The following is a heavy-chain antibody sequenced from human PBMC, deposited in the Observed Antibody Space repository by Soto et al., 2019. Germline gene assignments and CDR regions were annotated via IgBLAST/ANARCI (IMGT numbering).Heavy chain of an antibody. J-gene: IGHJ3*02. CDR2: ISYDGSNK. CDR3: AREWELHDAFDI. D-gene: IGHD1-26*01. Sequence: SLRLSCAASGFTFSSYAMHWVRQAPGKGLEWVAVISYDGSNKYYADSVKGRFTISRDNSKNTLYLQMNSLRAEDTAVYHCAREWELHDAFDIWGQGTVVTVSS. CDR1: GFTFSSYA. V-gene: IGHV3-30-3*01.